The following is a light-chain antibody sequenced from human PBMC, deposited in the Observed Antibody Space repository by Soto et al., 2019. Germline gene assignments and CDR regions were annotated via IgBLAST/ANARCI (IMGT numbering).Light chain of an antibody. V-gene: IGKV3-11*01. CDR2: DAS. CDR1: QRVSSS. Sequence: EIVLTQSPATLSLSPGETATLSCRARQRVSSSLAWYQQKPGQTPRLLIYDASNRATGIPARFSGSGSGTDYTLTVSSLEPEDFAVYYCQQRSSWHLTFGGGNKVEIQ. CDR3: QQRSSWHLT. J-gene: IGKJ4*01.